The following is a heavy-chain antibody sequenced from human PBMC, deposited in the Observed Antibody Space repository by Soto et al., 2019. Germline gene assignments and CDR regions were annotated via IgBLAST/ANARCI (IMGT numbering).Heavy chain of an antibody. J-gene: IGHJ4*02. D-gene: IGHD2-2*01. CDR2: ISSSSSYI. CDR3: ARVVVVPAAGIDY. V-gene: IGHV3-21*01. CDR1: GFTFSSYS. Sequence: ESGGGLVKPGGSLRLSCAASGFTFSSYSMNWVRQAPGTGLEWVSSISSSSSYIYYADSVKGRFTISRDNAKNSLYLQMNSLRAEDTAVYYCARVVVVPAAGIDYWGQGTLVTVSS.